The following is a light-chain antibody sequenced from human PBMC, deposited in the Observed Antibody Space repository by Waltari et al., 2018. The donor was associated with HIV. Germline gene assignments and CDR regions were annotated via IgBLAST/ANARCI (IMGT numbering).Light chain of an antibody. CDR2: AAS. Sequence: DIQMTQSPSSVSASVGDRVTITCRTSQPISSWLAWYQQKPGKAPGLLIYAASSVQSWVPSRFSGSGSGTDFTLTISSLQPEDCATYYCQQTDSFPYTFGQGTKLRIK. CDR3: QQTDSFPYT. V-gene: IGKV1D-12*01. CDR1: QPISSW. J-gene: IGKJ2*01.